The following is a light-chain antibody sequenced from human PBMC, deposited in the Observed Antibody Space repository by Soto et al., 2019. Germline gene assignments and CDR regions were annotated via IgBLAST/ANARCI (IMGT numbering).Light chain of an antibody. Sequence: QSALTQPPSASGSPGQSVTISCTGTSSDVGGYNYVSWYQHHPDKAPKLIIYEVYKRPSGVPDRFSGSKSGNTASLTVSGVEGEGEAEYYCSSYAASDSFVVFGGGTKLTVL. CDR1: SSDVGGYNY. CDR3: SSYAASDSFVV. V-gene: IGLV2-8*01. CDR2: EVY. J-gene: IGLJ2*01.